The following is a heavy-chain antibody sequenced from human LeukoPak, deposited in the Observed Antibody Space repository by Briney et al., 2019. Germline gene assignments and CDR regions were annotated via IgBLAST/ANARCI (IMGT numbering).Heavy chain of an antibody. J-gene: IGHJ5*02. Sequence: PGGSLRLSCSASGFSFSTSAMHWVRQAPGQGLEYVSAISSNGDSTYYADSMKGRFTISRDNSKNTLYLQMSSLRAGDTAVYYCAPHKFDPWGQGTLVTVSS. CDR1: GFSFSTSA. V-gene: IGHV3-64D*09. CDR3: APHKFDP. CDR2: ISSNGDST.